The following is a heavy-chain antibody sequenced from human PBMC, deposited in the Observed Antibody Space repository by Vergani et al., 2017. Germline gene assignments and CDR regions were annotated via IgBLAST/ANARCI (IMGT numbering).Heavy chain of an antibody. J-gene: IGHJ5*02. D-gene: IGHD3-3*01. CDR1: GGSVSSGSYY. CDR2: IYYSGST. CDR3: ARSNYDCWSGYYYDWCDP. V-gene: IGHV4-61*10. Sequence: QVQLQESCPGLVKPSETLSLTCTVSGGSVSSGSYYWSWIRQPAGKGLEWIGYIYYSGSTNYNPSLKSRVTISVDTSKNQFSLKLSSVTAADTAVYYCARSNYDCWSGYYYDWCDPWGQGTLVTVSS.